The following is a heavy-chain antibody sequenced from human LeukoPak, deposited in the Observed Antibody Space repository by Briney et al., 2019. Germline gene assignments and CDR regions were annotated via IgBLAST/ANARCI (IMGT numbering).Heavy chain of an antibody. J-gene: IGHJ3*02. Sequence: PSETLSLTCTVTGGSSSDTTYYWAWLRQPPGKGLEWIGSIYFSETKYNPSLKSRITISGDTSKNQFSLKLSSVTAADTAVYYCASPSKLVISRGGFDIWGQGTMVTVSA. D-gene: IGHD2-15*01. CDR2: IYFSET. CDR1: GGSSSDTTYY. CDR3: ASPSKLVISRGGFDI. V-gene: IGHV4-39*01.